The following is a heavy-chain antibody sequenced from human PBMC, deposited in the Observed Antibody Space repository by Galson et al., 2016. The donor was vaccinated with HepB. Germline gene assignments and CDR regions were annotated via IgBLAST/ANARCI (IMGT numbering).Heavy chain of an antibody. J-gene: IGHJ5*02. D-gene: IGHD3-22*01. CDR3: VRDLLDKYWTPRVVVPFDP. CDR2: INVHNAFT. V-gene: IGHV1-18*04. CDR1: GYTFNNYG. Sequence: SVKVSCKASGYTFNNYGITWVRQAPGQGLEWMAWINVHNAFTVYAHNLQGRVTLTTDTSTSTAYMELRSLRTEDTAQYYCVRDLLDKYWTPRVVVPFDPWGQGTVGTVSS.